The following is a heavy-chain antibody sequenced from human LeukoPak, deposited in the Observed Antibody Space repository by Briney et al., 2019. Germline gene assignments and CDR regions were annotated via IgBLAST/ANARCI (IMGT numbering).Heavy chain of an antibody. Sequence: GGSLRLSCAASGLTFINAWMTWVRQAPGKGLEWVGRIKSKTHGGTTDFAAPVKGRFTISRDDSRNTVFLQMNSLKTEDTAVYYCTTGPDYYTTLDYWGQGTPVTVSS. J-gene: IGHJ4*02. CDR2: IKSKTHGGTT. CDR3: TTGPDYYTTLDY. V-gene: IGHV3-15*01. CDR1: GLTFINAW. D-gene: IGHD3/OR15-3a*01.